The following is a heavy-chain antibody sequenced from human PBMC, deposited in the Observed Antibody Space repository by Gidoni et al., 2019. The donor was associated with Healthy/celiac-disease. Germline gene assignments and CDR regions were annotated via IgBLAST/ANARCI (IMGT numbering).Heavy chain of an antibody. D-gene: IGHD3-10*01. CDR2: INAGNGNT. CDR1: GYTFTSYA. J-gene: IGHJ4*02. CDR3: ARDYGSGMLRVRGPLDD. V-gene: IGHV1-3*01. Sequence: QVQLVQSGAEVKKPGASVKVSCKASGYTFTSYAMHWVRQAPGQRLEWMGWINAGNGNTKYSQKFQGRVTITRDTSASTAYMELSSLRSEDTAVYYCARDYGSGMLRVRGPLDDWGQGTLVTVSS.